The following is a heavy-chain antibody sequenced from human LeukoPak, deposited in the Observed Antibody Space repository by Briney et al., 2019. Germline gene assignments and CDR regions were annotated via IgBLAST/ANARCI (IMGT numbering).Heavy chain of an antibody. CDR1: GFTFSRYW. CDR3: ARAPSEIGGYYPEYFRH. CDR2: IKSDGRT. D-gene: IGHD3-22*01. V-gene: IGHV3-74*01. Sequence: GGSLRLSCAASGFTFSRYWMSWVRQAPGKGLVWVSRIKSDGRTNYADSVKGRFTISRDNAKNTVSLQMNSLRAEDTGVYYCARAPSEIGGYYPEYFRHWGQGTLVIVSS. J-gene: IGHJ1*01.